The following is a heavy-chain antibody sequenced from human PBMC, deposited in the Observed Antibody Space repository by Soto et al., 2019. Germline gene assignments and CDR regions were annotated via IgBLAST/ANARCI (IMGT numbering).Heavy chain of an antibody. D-gene: IGHD6-13*01. CDR3: ARTAGGRGRGALDI. CDR2: MSDDESKK. V-gene: IGHV3-30-3*01. J-gene: IGHJ3*02. CDR1: GFTFRSYG. Sequence: QEQLVESGGGVVQPGRSLRLSCVASGFTFRSYGMHWVRQAPGKGLEWVAVMSDDESKKYYADSVKGRFTISRDNSKNTLFLQMDTLISEDTAVYYCARTAGGRGRGALDIWGQGTMVTVSS.